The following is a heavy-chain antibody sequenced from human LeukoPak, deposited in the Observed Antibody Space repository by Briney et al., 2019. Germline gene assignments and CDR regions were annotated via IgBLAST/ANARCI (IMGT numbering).Heavy chain of an antibody. D-gene: IGHD3-3*01. Sequence: GGPLRLSCAASGFTFSNAWMSWVRQAPGKGLEWVGRIKSKTDGGTTDYAAPVKGRFTISRDDSKNTLYLQMNSLKTEDTAVYYCTTDRWSYYDFWSGYRYFDYWGQGTLVTVSS. CDR2: IKSKTDGGTT. V-gene: IGHV3-15*01. J-gene: IGHJ4*02. CDR1: GFTFSNAW. CDR3: TTDRWSYYDFWSGYRYFDY.